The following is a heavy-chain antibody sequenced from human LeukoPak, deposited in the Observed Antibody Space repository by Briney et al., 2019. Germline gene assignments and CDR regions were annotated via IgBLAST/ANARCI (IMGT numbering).Heavy chain of an antibody. J-gene: IGHJ5*02. CDR2: MNPNSGNT. Sequence: ASVKVSCKASGYTFTSYDINWVRQATGQGLEWMGWMNPNSGNTGYAQKFQGRVTITRNTSISTAYMELSSLRSEDTAVYYCARRGTPRSWFDPWDQGTLVTVSS. CDR1: GYTFTSYD. V-gene: IGHV1-8*03. D-gene: IGHD1-1*01. CDR3: ARRGTPRSWFDP.